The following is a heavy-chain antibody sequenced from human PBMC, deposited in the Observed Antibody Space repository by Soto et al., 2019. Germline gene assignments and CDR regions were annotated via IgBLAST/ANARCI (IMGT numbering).Heavy chain of an antibody. CDR3: ARGHSGYDSDYFDY. CDR2: INPNRGGT. J-gene: IGHJ4*02. V-gene: IGHV1-2*04. Sequence: QVQLVQSGAEVKKPGASVKVSCKASGYTFTGYYMHWVRQAPGQGLEWMGWINPNRGGTNYAQKFQGWVTMTRDTSISTAYMELSRLRSDDTAVYYCARGHSGYDSDYFDYWGQGTLVTVSS. CDR1: GYTFTGYY. D-gene: IGHD5-12*01.